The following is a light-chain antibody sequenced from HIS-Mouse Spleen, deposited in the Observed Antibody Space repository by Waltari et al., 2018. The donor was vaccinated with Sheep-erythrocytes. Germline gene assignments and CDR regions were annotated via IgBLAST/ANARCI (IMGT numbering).Light chain of an antibody. V-gene: IGKV1-39*01. CDR2: AAS. CDR3: QQSYSTRLYT. Sequence: DIQMTQSPSSLSASVGDRVTITCRASQSISSYLNWYQQKPGKAPKLLIYAASSLQSGGPSRFNGSGSRTDFTLTISNLQPEDFATYYCQQSYSTRLYTFGHGTELEIK. CDR1: QSISSY. J-gene: IGKJ2*01.